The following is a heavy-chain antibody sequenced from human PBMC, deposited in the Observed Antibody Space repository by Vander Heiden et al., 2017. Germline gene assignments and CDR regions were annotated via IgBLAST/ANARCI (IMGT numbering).Heavy chain of an antibody. CDR2: IWYDGSST. CDR1: GFTLNTYA. V-gene: IGHV3-33*01. J-gene: IGHJ2*01. D-gene: IGHD3-22*01. CDR3: ARVPLFDRWDCDL. Sequence: QVQLVESGGGVVQPGRSLRLSCAASGFTLNTYAMHWVRQAPGKGLEWVAAIWYDGSSTYYADSVKGRFSISRDHSENTLYLEMNSLRVEDTAVYDCARVPLFDRWDCDLWGRGTLGTVSS.